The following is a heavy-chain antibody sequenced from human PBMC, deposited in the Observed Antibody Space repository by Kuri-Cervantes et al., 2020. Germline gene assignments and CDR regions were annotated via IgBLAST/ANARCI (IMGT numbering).Heavy chain of an antibody. V-gene: IGHV1-69*13. D-gene: IGHD6-13*01. Sequence: SVKVSCKASGYTFTSYGISWVRQAPRQGLEWMGGIIPIFGTANYAQKFQGRVTITADESTSTAYMELSSLRSEDTAVYYCARAPRGYSSSWFDYWGQGTLVTASS. CDR2: IIPIFGTA. J-gene: IGHJ4*02. CDR3: ARAPRGYSSSWFDY. CDR1: GYTFTSYG.